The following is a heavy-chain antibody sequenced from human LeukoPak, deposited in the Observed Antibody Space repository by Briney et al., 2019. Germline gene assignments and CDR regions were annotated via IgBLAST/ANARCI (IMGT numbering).Heavy chain of an antibody. CDR2: IYYSGST. J-gene: IGHJ5*02. D-gene: IGHD3-9*01. CDR3: ARGSPYYDILTGYEIGGLFDP. Sequence: SETLSLTCTVSGGSISSYYWSWIRQPPGKGLEWIGYIYYSGSTNYNPSLKSRVTISVDTSKNQFSLKLSSVTAADTAVYYCARGSPYYDILTGYEIGGLFDPWGQGTLVTVSS. CDR1: GGSISSYY. V-gene: IGHV4-59*01.